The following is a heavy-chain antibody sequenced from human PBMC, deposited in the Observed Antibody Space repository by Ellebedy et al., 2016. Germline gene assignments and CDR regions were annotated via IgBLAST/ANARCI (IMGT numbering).Heavy chain of an antibody. CDR1: GYTSKNYG. D-gene: IGHD2-2*01. J-gene: IGHJ4*02. Sequence: ASVKVSCKASGYTSKNYGITWVRQAPGQGLEWVGWISAYSDNTNSAQKLQGRVTLTTDTSTTTAYMELRSLTSDDTAVYYCARGRTAIVPTAMDPFDYWGQGTLVTVSS. V-gene: IGHV1-18*01. CDR3: ARGRTAIVPTAMDPFDY. CDR2: ISAYSDNT.